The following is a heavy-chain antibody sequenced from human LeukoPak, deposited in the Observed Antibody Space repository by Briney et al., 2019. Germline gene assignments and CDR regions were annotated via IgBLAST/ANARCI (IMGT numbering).Heavy chain of an antibody. Sequence: GGSLRLSCAASGFTFSSYAMHWVRQAPGKGLEWVAVISYDGSNKYYADSVKGRFTISRDNAKNSLYLQMNSLRAEDTAVYYCARDGTVTPCFDYWGQGTLVTVSS. CDR2: ISYDGSNK. J-gene: IGHJ4*02. CDR3: ARDGTVTPCFDY. CDR1: GFTFSSYA. D-gene: IGHD4-17*01. V-gene: IGHV3-30-3*01.